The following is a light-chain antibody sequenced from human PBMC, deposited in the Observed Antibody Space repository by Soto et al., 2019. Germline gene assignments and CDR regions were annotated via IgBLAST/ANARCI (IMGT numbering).Light chain of an antibody. Sequence: EIVLTQSPGTLSLSPGQRATLSCRASQTISSSYLAWFQRRPGQAPRLLIYGASRRATGIPDRFSGSGSGTDFTLTISRLEPEDFALYYCQQYGYSPWTCGQGTKVEIK. V-gene: IGKV3-20*01. J-gene: IGKJ1*01. CDR3: QQYGYSPWT. CDR1: QTISSSY. CDR2: GAS.